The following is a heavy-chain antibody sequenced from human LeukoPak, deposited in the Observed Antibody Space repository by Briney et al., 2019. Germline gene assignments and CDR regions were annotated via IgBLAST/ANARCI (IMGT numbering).Heavy chain of an antibody. CDR1: GGSISSYY. D-gene: IGHD6-19*01. Sequence: SETLSLTCTVSGGSISSYYWSWIRQPAGKGLEWIGHMYTTGSTNYNPSLKSRVTMAVDTSKNQFSLKLSSVTAADTAVYYCAREQWLVLNWFDPWGQGTLVTVSS. CDR3: AREQWLVLNWFDP. J-gene: IGHJ5*02. CDR2: MYTTGST. V-gene: IGHV4-4*07.